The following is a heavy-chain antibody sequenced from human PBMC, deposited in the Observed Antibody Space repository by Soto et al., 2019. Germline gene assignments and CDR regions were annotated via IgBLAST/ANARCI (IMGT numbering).Heavy chain of an antibody. Sequence: EVQLLESGGGLVQPGGSLRLSCAASGFTFTSSTMSWVRQAPGKGLEWVSAISGSGDVTYYADSVKGRFTISRDNSKTTLSLQMNSLRGEDTAVYYCAKMTTNWGQGALVTVSS. CDR3: AKMTTN. J-gene: IGHJ4*02. D-gene: IGHD4-17*01. V-gene: IGHV3-23*01. CDR2: ISGSGDVT. CDR1: GFTFTSST.